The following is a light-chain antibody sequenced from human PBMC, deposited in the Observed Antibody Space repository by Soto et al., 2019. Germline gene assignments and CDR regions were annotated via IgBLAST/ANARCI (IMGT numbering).Light chain of an antibody. V-gene: IGLV1-40*01. CDR3: QSYDSSLSDVV. CDR1: SSNIGAGYD. CDR2: GNN. Sequence: QSVLTQPPSVSGAPGQRVTISCTGSSSNIGAGYDVHWYQQLPGTAPKLLIYGNNNRPSGVPDRFSGSKSGTSASLAITGLQAEEEAEYYCQSYDSSLSDVVFGGGTKLTVL. J-gene: IGLJ2*01.